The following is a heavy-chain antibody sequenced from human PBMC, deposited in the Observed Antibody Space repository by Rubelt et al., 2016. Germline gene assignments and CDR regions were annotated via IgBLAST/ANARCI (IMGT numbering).Heavy chain of an antibody. Sequence: GFSFRNYSIHWVRQAPGKGLVWVSRINIDGTTTNYADSVKGRFTISRDSAKNTLYLQMNSLRADDTAVYYCARASGYCTNGICYIDYWGQGTLVTVSS. CDR1: GFSFRNYS. J-gene: IGHJ4*02. CDR3: ARASGYCTNGICYIDY. CDR2: INIDGTTT. D-gene: IGHD2-8*01. V-gene: IGHV3-74*01.